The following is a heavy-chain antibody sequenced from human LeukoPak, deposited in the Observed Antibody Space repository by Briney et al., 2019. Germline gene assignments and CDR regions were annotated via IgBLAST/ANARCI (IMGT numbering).Heavy chain of an antibody. CDR1: GFAFSNYA. CDR2: LRGGGDSR. Sequence: PGXXLRLSCAASGFAFSNYAMSWVRQAPGKELEWVSSLRGGGDSRYYADSVMGRFTISRENSKNTLYLQMNSLRAEDTAVYYCAKAVRSMVTGGGYFDSWGQGTLVTVSS. D-gene: IGHD3-10*01. V-gene: IGHV3-23*01. CDR3: AKAVRSMVTGGGYFDS. J-gene: IGHJ4*02.